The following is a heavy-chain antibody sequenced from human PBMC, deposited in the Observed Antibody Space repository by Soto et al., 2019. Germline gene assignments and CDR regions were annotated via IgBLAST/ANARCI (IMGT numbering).Heavy chain of an antibody. Sequence: SVKVSCKASGFTFTSSAMQWVRQARGQRLEWIGWIVVGSGNTNYAQKFQERVTITRDMSTSTAYMELSSLRSEDTAVYYCAAADDPYYYYMDVWGKGTTVTVSS. CDR3: AAADDPYYYYMDV. V-gene: IGHV1-58*02. D-gene: IGHD3-16*01. CDR2: IVVGSGNT. CDR1: GFTFTSSA. J-gene: IGHJ6*03.